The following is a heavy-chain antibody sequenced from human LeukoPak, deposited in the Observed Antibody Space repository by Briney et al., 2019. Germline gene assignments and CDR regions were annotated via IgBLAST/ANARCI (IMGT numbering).Heavy chain of an antibody. J-gene: IGHJ4*02. V-gene: IGHV1-2*02. D-gene: IGHD2-21*02. Sequence: ASVKVSCKASGYTFTGYYMHWVRQAPGQGLEWMGWINPNSGGTNYAQKFQGRVTMTRDTSIGTAYMELSRLRSDDTAVYYCARANVVVTSHFDYWGQGTLVTVSS. CDR1: GYTFTGYY. CDR3: ARANVVVTSHFDY. CDR2: INPNSGGT.